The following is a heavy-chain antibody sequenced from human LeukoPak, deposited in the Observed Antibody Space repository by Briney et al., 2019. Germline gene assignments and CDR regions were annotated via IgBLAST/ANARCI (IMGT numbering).Heavy chain of an antibody. Sequence: SETLSLTCTVSGGSIPSSYWSWIRKPQGKGLEWIGYIYYSGSTNYNPSLKSRVTISVDTSKNQFSLKLSSVTAADTAVYYCARGGVNYKIAGPWGQGALVTVSS. D-gene: IGHD3-10*01. J-gene: IGHJ5*02. CDR2: IYYSGST. CDR1: GGSIPSSY. CDR3: ARGGVNYKIAGP. V-gene: IGHV4-59*01.